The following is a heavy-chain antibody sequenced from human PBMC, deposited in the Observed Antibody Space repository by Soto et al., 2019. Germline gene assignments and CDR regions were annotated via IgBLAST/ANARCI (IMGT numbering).Heavy chain of an antibody. D-gene: IGHD3-22*01. CDR3: AKNPGYYYDSTGYHFDY. CDR2: IGSRGETYAT. Sequence: GGSLRLSCAASGFTFGASALQWVRQASGKGLEWLGRIGSRGETYATTYAASVKGRFTISRDDSKKTAYLQMNSLESEDTAVYYCAKNPGYYYDSTGYHFDYWGQGTLVTVSS. J-gene: IGHJ4*02. V-gene: IGHV3-73*01. CDR1: GFTFGASA.